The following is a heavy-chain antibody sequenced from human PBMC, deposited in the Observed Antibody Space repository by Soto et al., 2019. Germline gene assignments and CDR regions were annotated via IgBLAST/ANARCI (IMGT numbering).Heavy chain of an antibody. CDR2: ISWDGGST. Sequence: PGGSLRLSCAASGFTFDDYTMHWVRQAPGKGLEWVSLISWDGGSTYYADSVKGRFTISRDNSKNSLYLQMNSLRTEDTASYYCAKDITTVTTRGYYYYGMDVWGQGTTVTVSS. J-gene: IGHJ6*02. CDR1: GFTFDDYT. CDR3: AKDITTVTTRGYYYYGMDV. D-gene: IGHD4-17*01. V-gene: IGHV3-43*01.